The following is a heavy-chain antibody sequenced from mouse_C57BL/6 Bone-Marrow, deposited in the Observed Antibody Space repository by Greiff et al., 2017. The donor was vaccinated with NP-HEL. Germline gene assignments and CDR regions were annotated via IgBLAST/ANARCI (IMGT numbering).Heavy chain of an antibody. CDR3: ARLGPYYFDY. V-gene: IGHV1-66*01. CDR2: IYPGSGNT. CDR1: GYSFTSYY. Sequence: QVQLQQSGPELVKPGASVKISCKASGYSFTSYYIHWVKQRPGQGLEWIGWIYPGSGNTKYNEKFKGKATLTADTSSSTAYMQLSGLTSEDSAVYYCARLGPYYFDYWGQGTTLTVSS. J-gene: IGHJ2*01. D-gene: IGHD4-1*01.